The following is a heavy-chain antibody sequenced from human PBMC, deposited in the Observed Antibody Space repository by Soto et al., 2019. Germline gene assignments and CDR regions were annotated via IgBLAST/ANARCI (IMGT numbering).Heavy chain of an antibody. V-gene: IGHV3-23*01. CDR3: SRALEWLLYGIYCFDY. CDR2: ISGSGGST. Sequence: PGGSLRLSCAASGFTFSSYAMSWVRQAPGKGLEWVSAISGSGGSTYYADSVKGRFTISRDNSKNTLYLQMNSLGAEDTAVYYCSRALEWLLYGIYCFDYWGQGTLVTVSS. J-gene: IGHJ4*02. D-gene: IGHD3-3*01. CDR1: GFTFSSYA.